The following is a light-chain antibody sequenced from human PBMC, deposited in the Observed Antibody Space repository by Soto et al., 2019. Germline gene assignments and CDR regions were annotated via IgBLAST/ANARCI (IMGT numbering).Light chain of an antibody. CDR2: DVN. Sequence: QSALTQPASVSGSPGQSITISCTGASTDVDGYDYVSWYQQHPGQAHKLIIFDVNNRPSGVSSRFSGSKSGDTASLTISGLQAEDDADYYCSSYTSSAPFYVFATGTKVTVL. V-gene: IGLV2-14*03. J-gene: IGLJ1*01. CDR3: SSYTSSAPFYV. CDR1: STDVDGYDY.